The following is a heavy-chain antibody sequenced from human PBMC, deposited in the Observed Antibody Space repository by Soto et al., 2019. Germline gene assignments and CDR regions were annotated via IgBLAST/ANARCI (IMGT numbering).Heavy chain of an antibody. D-gene: IGHD3-22*01. CDR2: IWYDGSKK. CDR3: ARDKVYYYDSSGDYYYYYGTYV. V-gene: IGHV3-33*01. CDR1: GFTFSSYG. J-gene: IGHJ6*02. Sequence: QVQLVESGGGVVQPGRSLRLSCAASGFTFSSYGMHWVRQAPGKGLEWVAVIWYDGSKKYYADSVKGRFTISRDNSKNTLNLQMNSLRADDTTVYYCARDKVYYYDSSGDYYYYYGTYVWGQGTTVTVAS.